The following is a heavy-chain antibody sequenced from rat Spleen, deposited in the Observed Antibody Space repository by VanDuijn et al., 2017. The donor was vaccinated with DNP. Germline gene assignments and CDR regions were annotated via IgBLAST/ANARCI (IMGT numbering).Heavy chain of an antibody. Sequence: EVLLVESDGGLVQPGRSLKLSCAVSGFTFSNYGMAWVRQAPKKGLEWVTFISYDGSDTYYRDSMKGRFTISRDNAKSTLYLQMNSLRSEDTATYYCASLWTLAYWGQGTLVTVSS. V-gene: IGHV5-29*01. J-gene: IGHJ3*01. CDR3: ASLWTLAY. D-gene: IGHD1-3*01. CDR2: ISYDGSDT. CDR1: GFTFSNYG.